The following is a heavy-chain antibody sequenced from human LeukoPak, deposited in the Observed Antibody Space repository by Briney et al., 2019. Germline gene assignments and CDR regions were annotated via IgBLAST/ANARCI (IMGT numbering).Heavy chain of an antibody. J-gene: IGHJ4*02. CDR1: GYTFTSYY. D-gene: IGHD3-22*01. CDR3: ARVGYYYDSSGYYPFDY. CDR2: INPSGGST. Sequence: ASVKVSCKASGYTFTSYYMHWVRQAPGQGLEWMEIINPSGGSTSYAQKFQGRVTMTRDTSTSTVYMELSSLRSEDTAVYYCARVGYYYDSSGYYPFDYWGQGTLVTVSS. V-gene: IGHV1-46*01.